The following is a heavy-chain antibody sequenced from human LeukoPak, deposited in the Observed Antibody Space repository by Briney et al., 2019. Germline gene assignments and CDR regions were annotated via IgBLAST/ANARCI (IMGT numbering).Heavy chain of an antibody. CDR1: GASISSYY. CDR3: ARKDGDF. CDR2: IYTSGST. V-gene: IGHV4-4*07. Sequence: SETLSLTCTVSGASISSYYWTWIRQPAGKGLEWIGRIYTSGSTNYNPSLKSRVTMSVDTSKNQLSPNLTSVTAADTAVYYCARKDGDFWGHGTLVTVSS. J-gene: IGHJ4*01.